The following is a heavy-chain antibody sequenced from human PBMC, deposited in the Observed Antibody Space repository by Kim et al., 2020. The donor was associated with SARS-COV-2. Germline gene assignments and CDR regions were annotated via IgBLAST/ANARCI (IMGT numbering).Heavy chain of an antibody. CDR2: YN. D-gene: IGHD3-10*01. CDR3: SMVRGVIVY. Sequence: YNDYAVSVKSRITINPDTSKNQFSLQLNSVTPEDTAVYYCSMVRGVIVYWGQGTLVTVSS. J-gene: IGHJ4*02. V-gene: IGHV6-1*01.